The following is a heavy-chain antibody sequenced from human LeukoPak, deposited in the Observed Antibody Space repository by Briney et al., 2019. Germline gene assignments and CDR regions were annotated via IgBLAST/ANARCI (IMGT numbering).Heavy chain of an antibody. CDR3: AREGLYGDYAGH. Sequence: PGGSLRLSCAASGFTFNTYSMNWVRQAPGKGLEWVSSITSSSSYIYYADSVKGRFTISRDNAKNSLFLQMNSLRAEDTAVYYCAREGLYGDYAGHWGQGTLVTVSS. CDR2: ITSSSSYI. V-gene: IGHV3-21*01. CDR1: GFTFNTYS. J-gene: IGHJ4*02. D-gene: IGHD4-17*01.